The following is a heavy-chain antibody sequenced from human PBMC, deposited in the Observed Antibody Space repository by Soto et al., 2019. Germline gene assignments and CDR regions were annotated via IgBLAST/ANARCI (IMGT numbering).Heavy chain of an antibody. CDR1: RLTFSNYA. J-gene: IGHJ4*02. V-gene: IGHV3-23*01. CDR2: ISGSGDTT. D-gene: IGHD6-13*01. Sequence: PGGSLRLSCVISRLTFSNYALNWVRPAPGKGLEWVSSISGSGDTTYYADSVKGRFTISRDNSKNTLYLQMNSLRVEDTALYYCAKADYSYSWAPGDYWGQGTLVTVSS. CDR3: AKADYSYSWAPGDY.